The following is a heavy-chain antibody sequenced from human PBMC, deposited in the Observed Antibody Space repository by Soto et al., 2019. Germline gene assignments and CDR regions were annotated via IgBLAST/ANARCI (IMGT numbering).Heavy chain of an antibody. CDR2: IFYSGSF. CDR1: GGSISSGTSY. V-gene: IGHV4-31*03. Sequence: LSLTCTVSGGSISSGTSYWSWIRQRPGKGLEWIGYIFYSGSFYYTPSLRGRVMILADTSKNQFTLKLSSVTAADTAVYYCARGEPENTAMAGYIRGWYRYYFHSWGQGTLVTVSS. CDR3: ARGEPENTAMAGYIRGWYRYYFHS. J-gene: IGHJ4*02. D-gene: IGHD6-19*01.